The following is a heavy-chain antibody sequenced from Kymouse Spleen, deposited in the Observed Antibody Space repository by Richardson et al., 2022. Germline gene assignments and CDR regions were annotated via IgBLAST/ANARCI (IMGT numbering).Heavy chain of an antibody. J-gene: IGHJ5*02. D-gene: IGHD3-10*01. CDR3: AREGYGSGSPNNWFDP. CDR2: IYYSGST. Sequence: QVQLQESGPGLVKPSQTLSLTCTVSGGSISSGGYYWSWIRQHPGKGLEWIGYIYYSGSTYYNPSLKSRVTISVDTSKNQFSLKLSSVTAADTAVYYCAREGYGSGSPNNWFDPWGQGTLVTVSS. V-gene: IGHV4-31*03. CDR1: GGSISSGGYY.